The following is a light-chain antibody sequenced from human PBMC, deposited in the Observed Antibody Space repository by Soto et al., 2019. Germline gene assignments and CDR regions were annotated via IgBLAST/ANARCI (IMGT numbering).Light chain of an antibody. CDR2: DAS. CDR1: QSISSW. CDR3: QQYNSYSQT. J-gene: IGKJ1*01. V-gene: IGKV1-5*01. Sequence: DIHMTQSPSTLSSSLGDRVTITCLASQSISSWLAWYQQKPGKAPKLLIYDASSLESGVPSRFSGSGSGTEFTLTISSLQPDDFATYYCQQYNSYSQTFGQGTKVDIK.